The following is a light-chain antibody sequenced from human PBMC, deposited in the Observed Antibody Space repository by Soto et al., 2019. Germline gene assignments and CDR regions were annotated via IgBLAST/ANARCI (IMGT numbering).Light chain of an antibody. CDR2: SNT. Sequence: QSVLTQPPTASGTPGQRFTIFCSGNSYNIGTNNVNWYQQLPGTAPKLLVHSNTERPSGVPDRFSGSQSGTSASLAISGIQSGDEADYYCAAWDDSLNSYVFGIGTKVTVL. CDR1: SYNIGTNN. CDR3: AAWDDSLNSYV. J-gene: IGLJ1*01. V-gene: IGLV1-44*01.